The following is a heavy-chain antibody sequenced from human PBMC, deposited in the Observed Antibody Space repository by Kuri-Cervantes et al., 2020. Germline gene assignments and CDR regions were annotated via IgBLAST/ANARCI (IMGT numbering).Heavy chain of an antibody. CDR2: ITPFNGNT. J-gene: IGHJ4*02. Sequence: VKVSCKASGYTFTYRYLHWVRQAPGQALEWMGWITPFNGNTNYAQKFQDRVTITRDRSMSTAYMELSSLRSEDTAMYYCARVGSAGRYGGYELNFDCWGQGTLVTVSS. V-gene: IGHV1-45*02. D-gene: IGHD5-12*01. CDR1: GYTFTYRY. CDR3: ARVGSAGRYGGYELNFDC.